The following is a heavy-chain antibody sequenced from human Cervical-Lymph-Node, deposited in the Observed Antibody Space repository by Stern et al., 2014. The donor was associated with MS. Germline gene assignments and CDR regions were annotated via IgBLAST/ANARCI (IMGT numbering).Heavy chain of an antibody. J-gene: IGHJ5*02. V-gene: IGHV1-69*01. CDR2: IVPVFGRS. Sequence: QVQLVQSGAEVKKPCSSAKASCKASGGPFSTNGISWVRQAPGQELEWMGAIVPVFGRSNYAQMSQDRVTITADEVTTTAYLEVSSLRSEDTALYYCARGHHGGTFASWGQGTLVTVSS. D-gene: IGHD4-23*01. CDR3: ARGHHGGTFAS. CDR1: GGPFSTNG.